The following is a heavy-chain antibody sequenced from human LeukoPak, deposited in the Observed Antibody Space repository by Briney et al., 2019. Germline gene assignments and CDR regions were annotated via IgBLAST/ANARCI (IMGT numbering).Heavy chain of an antibody. V-gene: IGHV4-38-2*02. D-gene: IGHD3-22*01. Sequence: PSETLSLTCTVSGYSISSGYYWGWIRQPPGKGLEWIGSIYHSGSTYYNPSLKSRVTISVDTSKNQFSLKLSSVTAADTAVYYCARVGRSDSSGYYYVIYYYYMDVWGKGTTVTVSS. CDR3: ARVGRSDSSGYYYVIYYYYMDV. J-gene: IGHJ6*03. CDR1: GYSISSGYY. CDR2: IYHSGST.